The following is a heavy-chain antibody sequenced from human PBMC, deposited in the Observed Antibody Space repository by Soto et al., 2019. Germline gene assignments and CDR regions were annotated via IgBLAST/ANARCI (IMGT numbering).Heavy chain of an antibody. Sequence: EVQLLESGGGLVQPGGSLRLSCAASAFTFNSYAMTWVRQAPGKGLEWVSAISGSGDFTYYADSVKGRFTISRDNSKNTLYLQMNSLRAEDTAVYYCAKGAVATRRLPGAIDYWGQGTLVIVSS. CDR3: AKGAVATRRLPGAIDY. CDR1: AFTFNSYA. D-gene: IGHD6-6*01. V-gene: IGHV3-23*01. CDR2: ISGSGDFT. J-gene: IGHJ4*02.